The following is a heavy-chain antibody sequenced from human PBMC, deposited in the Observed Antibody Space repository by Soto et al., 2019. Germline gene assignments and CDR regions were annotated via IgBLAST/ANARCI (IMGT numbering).Heavy chain of an antibody. Sequence: QVQLVQSGAEVKKPGSSVKVSCKASGGTFSSYAISWVRQAPGQGLEWMGGIIPIFGTANYAQKFQGRVTITAEESTSTAYMELSSLRSEDTAVYYCAREKYYYDSSGYYLNYYYGMDVWGQGTTVTVSS. J-gene: IGHJ6*02. V-gene: IGHV1-69*12. CDR1: GGTFSSYA. CDR3: AREKYYYDSSGYYLNYYYGMDV. D-gene: IGHD3-22*01. CDR2: IIPIFGTA.